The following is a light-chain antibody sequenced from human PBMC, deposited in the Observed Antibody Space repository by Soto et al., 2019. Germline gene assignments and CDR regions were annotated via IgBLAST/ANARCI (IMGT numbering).Light chain of an antibody. V-gene: IGLV1-40*01. CDR1: SSNIGAGYD. J-gene: IGLJ2*01. CDR3: QSYDSSLSVV. CDR2: SNN. Sequence: QSALTQPPSVSGAPGQRVTISCTGSSSNIGAGYDVNWYQQLPGTSPKLLIYSNNYRPSGVPDRFSGSKSGTSASLTITGLQAEDEADFYCQSYDSSLSVVFGGGTKLTVL.